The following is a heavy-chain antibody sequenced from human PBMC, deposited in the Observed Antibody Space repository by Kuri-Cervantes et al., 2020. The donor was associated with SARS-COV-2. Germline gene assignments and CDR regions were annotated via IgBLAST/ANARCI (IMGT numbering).Heavy chain of an antibody. Sequence: SVKVSCKASGGTFSSYAISWVRQAPGQGLEWMGGIIPIFGTANYAQKFQGRVTITADESTSTAYMELSSLRSEDTAVYYCARGTSYDSSGFYYYYGMDVWGQGTTVTVSS. V-gene: IGHV1-69*13. D-gene: IGHD3-22*01. CDR3: ARGTSYDSSGFYYYYGMDV. J-gene: IGHJ6*02. CDR1: GGTFSSYA. CDR2: IIPIFGTA.